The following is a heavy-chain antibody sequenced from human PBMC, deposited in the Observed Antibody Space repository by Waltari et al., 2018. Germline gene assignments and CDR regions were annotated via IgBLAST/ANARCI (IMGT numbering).Heavy chain of an antibody. V-gene: IGHV1-2*02. Sequence: QVQLVQSGAEVKKPGASVKVSCKASGYTFTGYYMPWGRRAPGQGHEWMGWSNPNSGGTNYAQKFQGRVTMTRDTSISTAYMELSRLRSDDTAVYYCATSGYESPSGMDVWGQGTTVTVSS. J-gene: IGHJ6*02. CDR2: SNPNSGGT. CDR1: GYTFTGYY. CDR3: ATSGYESPSGMDV. D-gene: IGHD5-12*01.